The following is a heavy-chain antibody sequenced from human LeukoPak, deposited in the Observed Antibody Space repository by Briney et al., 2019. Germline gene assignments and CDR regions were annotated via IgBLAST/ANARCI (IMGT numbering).Heavy chain of an antibody. CDR1: GFTFSSYG. V-gene: IGHV3-30*02. Sequence: GGSLRLSCGAPGFTFSSYGMHWVRQAPGKGLEWVAFIRNDGRNKYYADSVKGRFTISRDNSKNTLYLQMNSLRAEDTAVYYCAKSRVQGFDPWGQGTLVTVSS. CDR2: IRNDGRNK. D-gene: IGHD1-1*01. CDR3: AKSRVQGFDP. J-gene: IGHJ5*02.